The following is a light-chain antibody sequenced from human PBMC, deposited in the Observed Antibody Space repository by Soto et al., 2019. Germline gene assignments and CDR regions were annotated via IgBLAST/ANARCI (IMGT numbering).Light chain of an antibody. Sequence: DIQMTPSPSSLSASVGDRVSITCRASQSISTYVNWYQQKPGTAPNLLIYRASTLESGVPSRFSGSGSGTDFTLTISSLQPADFSTYYCQQSFSTPITFGQGTRLDIK. CDR2: RAS. CDR3: QQSFSTPIT. J-gene: IGKJ5*01. V-gene: IGKV1-39*01. CDR1: QSISTY.